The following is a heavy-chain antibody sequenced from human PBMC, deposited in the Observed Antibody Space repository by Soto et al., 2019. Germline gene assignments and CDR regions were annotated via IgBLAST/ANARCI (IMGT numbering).Heavy chain of an antibody. V-gene: IGHV4-31*03. J-gene: IGHJ6*02. CDR1: GGSISSGGYY. CDR2: IYYSGNT. CDR3: ARGGYYYGYGMDV. Sequence: QVQLQESGPGLVKPSQTLSLTCTVSGGSISSGGYYWSWVRQHPGKALEWIGYIYYSGNTDYNPSLKSRVTISMDTSKSQFSLRLSSVTAADTAVYYCARGGYYYGYGMDVWGQGTTVTVSS.